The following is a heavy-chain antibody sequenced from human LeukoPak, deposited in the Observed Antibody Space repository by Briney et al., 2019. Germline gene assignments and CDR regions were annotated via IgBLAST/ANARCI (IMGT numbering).Heavy chain of an antibody. CDR3: ARDESAYGDYGMDV. V-gene: IGHV4-39*07. Sequence: SETLSLTCTVSGGSISSSSYYWGWIRQPPGKGLEWIGSIYYSGTTYYNPSLKSRVTISVDTSKNQFSLKLSSVTAADTAVYYCARDESAYGDYGMDVWGQGTTVTVSS. D-gene: IGHD4-17*01. CDR2: IYYSGTT. CDR1: GGSISSSSYY. J-gene: IGHJ6*02.